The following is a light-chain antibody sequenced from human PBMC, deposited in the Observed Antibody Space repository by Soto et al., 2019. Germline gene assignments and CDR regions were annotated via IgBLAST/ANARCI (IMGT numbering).Light chain of an antibody. V-gene: IGKV1-5*03. CDR2: KAS. J-gene: IGKJ1*01. Sequence: DIQMTQSPSTLSGSVGDRVTITCRASQTISSWLAWYQQKPGKAPKLLIYKASTLKSGVPSRFSGSGSGTEFPLTISSLQPDDFATCYCQHYNSYSEAFGQGTKVELK. CDR1: QTISSW. CDR3: QHYNSYSEA.